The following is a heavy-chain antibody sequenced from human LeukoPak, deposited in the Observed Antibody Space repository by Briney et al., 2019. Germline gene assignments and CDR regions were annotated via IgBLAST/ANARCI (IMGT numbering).Heavy chain of an antibody. CDR1: GFTVSTNY. V-gene: IGHV3-66*01. CDR2: MYTLGNT. Sequence: GSLRLSCAASGFTVSTNYMTWIRQAPGKGLEWVSVMYTLGNTNYADSVRGRFTISRDSSKNTLYLQMNSLRAEDTAVYYCAGYGGSYPYYMDVWGKGTTVTISS. J-gene: IGHJ6*03. D-gene: IGHD1-26*01. CDR3: AGYGGSYPYYMDV.